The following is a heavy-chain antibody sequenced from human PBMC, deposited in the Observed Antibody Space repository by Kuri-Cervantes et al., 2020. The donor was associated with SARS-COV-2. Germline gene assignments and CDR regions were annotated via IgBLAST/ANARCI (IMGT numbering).Heavy chain of an antibody. CDR3: AKDAVAQWLVGLHYMDV. CDR1: GFTFSSYA. D-gene: IGHD6-19*01. CDR2: ISYDGSNK. J-gene: IGHJ6*03. V-gene: IGHV3-30-3*02. Sequence: LSLTCAASGFTFSSYAMHWVRQAPGKGLEWVAVISYDGSNKYYADSVKGRFTISRDNSKNTLYLQMNSLRAEDTALYYCAKDAVAQWLVGLHYMDVWGKGTTVTVSS.